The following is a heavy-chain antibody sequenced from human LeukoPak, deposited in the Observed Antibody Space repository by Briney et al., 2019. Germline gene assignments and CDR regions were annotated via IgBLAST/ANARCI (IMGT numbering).Heavy chain of an antibody. CDR1: GFTFTSSA. V-gene: IGHV1-58*01. CDR3: AAAFQLGYCSSTSCSPLDY. D-gene: IGHD2-2*01. J-gene: IGHJ4*02. Sequence: SVKVSCKASGFTFTSSAVQWVRQARGQRLEWIGWIVVGSGNTDYAQKFQERVTITRDMSTSTAYMELSSLRSEDTAVYYCAAAFQLGYCSSTSCSPLDYWGQGTLVTVSS. CDR2: IVVGSGNT.